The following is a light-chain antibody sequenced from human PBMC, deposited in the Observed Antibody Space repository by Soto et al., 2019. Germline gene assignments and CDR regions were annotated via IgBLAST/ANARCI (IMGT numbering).Light chain of an antibody. CDR1: SSNVGSYKL. CDR2: EVN. V-gene: IGLV2-23*02. CDR3: CSSGGSPTYV. J-gene: IGLJ1*01. Sequence: QSVLNQPASVSLSPGQSITISCTGTSSNVGSYKLVSLYQQHPGKAPKLMIFEVNKRPSGVSNRFSGSKSGNTASLTISGLKVEDEADYYCCSSGGSPTYVFGNGTKVTVL.